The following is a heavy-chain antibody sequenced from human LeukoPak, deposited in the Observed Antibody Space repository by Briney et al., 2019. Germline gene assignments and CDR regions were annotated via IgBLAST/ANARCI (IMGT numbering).Heavy chain of an antibody. CDR2: INSDGSST. CDR1: GFTFSTYW. CDR3: ATDVPAVTIFGY. D-gene: IGHD2-2*01. V-gene: IGHV3-74*01. Sequence: GGSLRLSCAASGFTFSTYWMHWVRQAPGTGLVWVSLINSDGSSTNYADSVKGRFTISRDNAKNTLYLQMNSLRAEDTAVYYCATDVPAVTIFGYWGQGTLLTVYS. J-gene: IGHJ4*02.